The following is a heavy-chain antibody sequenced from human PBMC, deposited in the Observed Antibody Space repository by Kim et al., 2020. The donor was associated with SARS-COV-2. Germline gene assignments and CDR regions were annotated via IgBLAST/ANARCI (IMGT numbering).Heavy chain of an antibody. CDR2: IDPGDSST. CDR1: GYTFINYW. V-gene: IGHV5-10-1*01. CDR3: ARLGDVVNPS. J-gene: IGHJ4*02. D-gene: IGHD2-21*01. Sequence: GESLKISCRGSGYTFINYWINWVRQVPGKGLEWIGNIDPGDSSTNYSPSFQGHITISADSSVNTAYLQWTSLQVSDTATYYCARLGDVVNPSWGQGTLVTVSS.